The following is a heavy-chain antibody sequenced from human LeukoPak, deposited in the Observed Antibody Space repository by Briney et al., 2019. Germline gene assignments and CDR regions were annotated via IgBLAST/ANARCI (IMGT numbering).Heavy chain of an antibody. V-gene: IGHV4-59*01. Sequence: SETLSLTCTVSGASISSYYWSWIRQPTGKGLEWIGDLYYSGSIKYNPSLKSRVTMSVDTSKNQFSLKLSSVTAADTAIYYCARENPSGYYNRPIDYWGQGTLVTVSS. J-gene: IGHJ4*02. CDR2: LYYSGSI. CDR3: ARENPSGYYNRPIDY. D-gene: IGHD3-22*01. CDR1: GASISSYY.